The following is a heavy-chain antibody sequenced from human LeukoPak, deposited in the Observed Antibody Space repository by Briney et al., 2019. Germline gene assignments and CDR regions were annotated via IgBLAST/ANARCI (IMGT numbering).Heavy chain of an antibody. V-gene: IGHV4-34*01. CDR3: ARAGGYDSWSGYYDRGFDP. D-gene: IGHD3-3*01. CDR1: GGSFSGYY. Sequence: SETLSLTCAVYGGSFSGYYWSWIHQPPGKGLEWIGEINHSGSTNYNPSLKSRVTISVDTSKNQFSLKLSSVTAADTAVYYCARAGGYDSWSGYYDRGFDPWGQGTLVTVSS. J-gene: IGHJ5*02. CDR2: INHSGST.